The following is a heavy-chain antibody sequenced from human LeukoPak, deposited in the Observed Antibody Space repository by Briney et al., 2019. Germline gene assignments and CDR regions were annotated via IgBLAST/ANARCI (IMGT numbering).Heavy chain of an antibody. CDR3: VRDRGTYRPIDY. CDR1: GFIVSSNY. D-gene: IGHD1-26*01. J-gene: IGHJ4*02. V-gene: IGHV3-21*04. Sequence: GGSLRLSCAASGFIVSSNYMNWVRQASGKGLEWVSSISYTGTYIYYADSVKGRFTISRDNAQNSLYLQMNSLRAEDTAIYYCVRDRGTYRPIDYWGQGTLVTVSS. CDR2: ISYTGTYI.